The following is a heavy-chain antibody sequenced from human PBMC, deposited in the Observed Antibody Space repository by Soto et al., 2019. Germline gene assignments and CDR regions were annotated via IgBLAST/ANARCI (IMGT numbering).Heavy chain of an antibody. J-gene: IGHJ5*02. V-gene: IGHV4-39*01. CDR2: IYYSGST. CDR3: ARSFGVANVRFDP. CDR1: GGSIISTSYY. D-gene: IGHD3-3*01. Sequence: QLQLQESGPGLVKPSETLSLTCTVSGGSIISTSYYWGWIRQPPGKGLEWIALIYYSGSTYYNPSLKSRVTISVDTSKNQFSLKLSSVTAADTAVYFCARSFGVANVRFDPWGQGTLVTVSS.